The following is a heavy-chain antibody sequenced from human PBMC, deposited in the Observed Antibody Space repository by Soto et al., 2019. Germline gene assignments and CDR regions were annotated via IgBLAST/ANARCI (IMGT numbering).Heavy chain of an antibody. V-gene: IGHV3-11*05. J-gene: IGHJ4*02. CDR3: ARNHAGWGYD. Sequence: QVQLVESGGGLVKPGGSLRLSCAASGFTFSDTYMSWIRQAPGKGLEWISYITRNSYTNYADSVKCRFTISRDNAKNSLYLQMNSLRPEDTAVYYWARNHAGWGYDWGQGTLVTVSS. D-gene: IGHD5-12*01. CDR2: ITRNSYT. CDR1: GFTFSDTY.